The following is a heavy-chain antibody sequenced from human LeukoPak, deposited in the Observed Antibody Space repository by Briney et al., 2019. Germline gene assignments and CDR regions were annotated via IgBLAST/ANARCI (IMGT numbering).Heavy chain of an antibody. V-gene: IGHV4-59*01. CDR2: IYYSGST. CDR3: ARAATRYCSGGSCYRYRTYWYFDL. J-gene: IGHJ2*01. D-gene: IGHD2-15*01. CDR1: GGSISSYY. Sequence: SETLSLTCTVSGGSISSYYWSWIRQPPGKGLDWIGYIYYSGSTNYNPSLKSRVTISVDTSKNQFSLKLSSVTAADTAVYYCARAATRYCSGGSCYRYRTYWYFDLWGRGTLVTVSS.